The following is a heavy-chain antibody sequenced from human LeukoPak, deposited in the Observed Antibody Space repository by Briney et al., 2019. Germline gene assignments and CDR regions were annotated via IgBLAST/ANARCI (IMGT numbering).Heavy chain of an antibody. CDR1: RFTFNNYA. J-gene: IGHJ4*02. V-gene: IGHV3-23*01. CDR3: AMFEGGYDTPFDY. D-gene: IGHD5-12*01. Sequence: GGPLRLSCEASRFTFNNYAMSWVRQAPGKGLEWVSSISSGGGNKYYADSVKGRFTISRDNSKNTLYLQMNSLRAEDTAVYYCAMFEGGYDTPFDYWGQGTLVTVSS. CDR2: ISSGGGNK.